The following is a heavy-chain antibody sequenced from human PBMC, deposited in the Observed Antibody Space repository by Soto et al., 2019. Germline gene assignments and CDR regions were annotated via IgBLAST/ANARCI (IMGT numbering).Heavy chain of an antibody. D-gene: IGHD2-8*02. V-gene: IGHV1-46*01. CDR3: ARDRVVYAMDYYYGMDV. J-gene: IGHJ6*02. CDR2: INPSGGST. CDR1: GYTFTSYY. Sequence: ASVKVSCKASGYTFTSYYMHWVRQAPGQGLEWMGIINPSGGSTSYAQRFQGRVTMTRDTSTSTVYMELSSLRSEDTAVYYCARDRVVYAMDYYYGMDVWGQGTTVTVSS.